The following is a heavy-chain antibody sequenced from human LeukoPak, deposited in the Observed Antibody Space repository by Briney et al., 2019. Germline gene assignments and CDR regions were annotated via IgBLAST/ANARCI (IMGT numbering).Heavy chain of an antibody. CDR2: IYYSGST. CDR3: ASGDRRGYYYPYFDY. Sequence: SETLSLTCTVSGGSISRSSYYWGWIRQPPGKGLEWIGSIYYSGSTYYNPSLKSRVTISVDTSKNQFSLKLSSVTAADTAVYYCASGDRRGYYYPYFDYWGQGTLVTVSS. V-gene: IGHV4-39*01. J-gene: IGHJ4*02. D-gene: IGHD3-22*01. CDR1: GGSISRSSYY.